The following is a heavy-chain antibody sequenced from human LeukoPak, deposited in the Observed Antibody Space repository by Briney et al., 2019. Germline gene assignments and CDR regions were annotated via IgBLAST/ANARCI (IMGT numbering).Heavy chain of an antibody. CDR3: AGITMVLGVIGKWFYP. V-gene: IGHV1-69*04. CDR2: IIHLLGIA. CDR1: GGPFSRYA. J-gene: IGHJ5*02. D-gene: IGHD3-10*01. Sequence: ASVKVSCEASGGPFSRYALSWVRHAPGQGLVWMGRIIHLLGIAHYAQKSQGRVTITADKSTSTAYMELRSLRSGDTAVYYCAGITMVLGVIGKWFYPWGQRTLVTVSS.